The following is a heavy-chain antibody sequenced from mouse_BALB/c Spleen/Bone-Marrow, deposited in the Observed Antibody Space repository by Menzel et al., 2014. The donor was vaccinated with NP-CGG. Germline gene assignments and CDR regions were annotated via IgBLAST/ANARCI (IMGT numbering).Heavy chain of an antibody. Sequence: QVQLQQSGSVLVRPGASVKMSCKASGYTFTSYWMHWAKQRPGQGLEWIGGIHPNSGNTNYNEKFKGKATLTVDTSSSTAYVDLSILTAEDSAVYYCARGDKGDDFDYWGQGTTLTVSS. D-gene: IGHD3-3*01. CDR2: IHPNSGNT. CDR1: GYTFTSYW. V-gene: IGHV1S130*01. J-gene: IGHJ2*01. CDR3: ARGDKGDDFDY.